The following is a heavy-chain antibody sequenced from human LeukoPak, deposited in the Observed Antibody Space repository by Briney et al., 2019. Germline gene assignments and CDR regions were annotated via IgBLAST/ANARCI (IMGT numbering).Heavy chain of an antibody. D-gene: IGHD1-26*01. CDR1: GGSISSSPYY. CDR2: IYYSGIT. V-gene: IGHV4-39*07. J-gene: IGHJ4*02. Sequence: PSETLSLTCTVSGGSISSSPYYWGWIRQPPGKGLEWIGSIYYSGITYYNPSLKSRVTISVDTSRNQFSLKLSSVTAADTAVYYCAKSGSYSFFIDYWGQGTLVTVSS. CDR3: AKSGSYSFFIDY.